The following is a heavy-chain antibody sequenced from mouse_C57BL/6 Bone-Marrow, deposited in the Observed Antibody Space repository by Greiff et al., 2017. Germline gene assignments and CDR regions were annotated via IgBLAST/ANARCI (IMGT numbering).Heavy chain of an antibody. V-gene: IGHV1-55*01. CDR2: LYPGSGSP. Sequence: QVQLQQPGAELVKPGASVKMSCQASGYTFPSYWITWVKQRPGQGLAWIGDLYPGSGSPNYNEKFKSKATLTVDPSSSTAYMQLSSLTSEDSAVYYCARGGYDYDSCAMDYWGQGTSVTVSS. CDR1: GYTFPSYW. D-gene: IGHD2-4*01. CDR3: ARGGYDYDSCAMDY. J-gene: IGHJ4*01.